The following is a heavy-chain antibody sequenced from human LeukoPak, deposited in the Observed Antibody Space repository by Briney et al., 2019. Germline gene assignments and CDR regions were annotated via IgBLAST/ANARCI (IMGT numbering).Heavy chain of an antibody. CDR3: ARAGGYSGYDLNY. J-gene: IGHJ4*02. V-gene: IGHV4-4*07. CDR1: GGSISSYY. CDR2: IYTSGST. Sequence: SETLSLTCTVSGGSISSYYWSWIRQPAGKGLEWIGRIYTSGSTNYNPSVKRRVTMSVDTSKNQFSLKLSPVTAADTAVYYCARAGGYSGYDLNYWGQGTLVTVSS. D-gene: IGHD5-12*01.